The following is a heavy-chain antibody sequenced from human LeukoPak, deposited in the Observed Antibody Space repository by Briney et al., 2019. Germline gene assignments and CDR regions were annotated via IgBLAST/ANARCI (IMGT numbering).Heavy chain of an antibody. Sequence: SETLSLTCTVSGGSISSSSYYWGWIRQPPGKGLEWIGSIYYSGSTYYNPSLKSRVTISVDTSKNQFSLKLSSVTAADTAVYYCARESPRSRDGYKVAFDYWGQGTLVTVSS. V-gene: IGHV4-39*07. CDR2: IYYSGST. D-gene: IGHD5-24*01. CDR3: ARESPRSRDGYKVAFDY. CDR1: GGSISSSSYY. J-gene: IGHJ4*02.